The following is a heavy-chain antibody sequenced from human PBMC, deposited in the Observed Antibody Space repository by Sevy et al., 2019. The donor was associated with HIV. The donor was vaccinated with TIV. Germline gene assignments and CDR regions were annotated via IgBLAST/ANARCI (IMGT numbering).Heavy chain of an antibody. CDR1: ESTFRSYT. V-gene: IGHV3-30-3*01. CDR3: ARGGYDGWALDN. Sequence: GGSLRLSCAASESTFRSYTLHWDRQAPGKGLDWVSVLSHVGGGKYYADSVKGRFTISRDNSKNTLDLQMNNLRDDDAAIYYCARGGYDGWALDNWGRGTLVTVSS. D-gene: IGHD5-12*01. CDR2: LSHVGGGK. J-gene: IGHJ4*02.